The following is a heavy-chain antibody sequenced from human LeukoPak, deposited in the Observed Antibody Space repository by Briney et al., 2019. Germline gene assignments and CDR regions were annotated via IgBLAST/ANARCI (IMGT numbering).Heavy chain of an antibody. CDR2: ISYDGSNK. CDR3: AKAYGYCTTTSCSHGEFDY. J-gene: IGHJ4*02. V-gene: IGHV3-30*18. D-gene: IGHD2-2*01. Sequence: AGGSLRLSCAASGFTFSNYGMHWVRQAPGKGLEWVAVISYDGSNKYYADSVKGRFAISRDNSKNTLYLQMNSLRAEDTAVYYCAKAYGYCTTTSCSHGEFDYWGQGTLVTVSS. CDR1: GFTFSNYG.